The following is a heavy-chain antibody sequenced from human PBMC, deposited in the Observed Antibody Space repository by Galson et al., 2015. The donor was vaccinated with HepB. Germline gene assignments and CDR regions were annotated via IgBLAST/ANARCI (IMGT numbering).Heavy chain of an antibody. Sequence: SVKVSCKASGYTFTSYGISWVRQAPGQGLEWVGWINPYNGNTNYAQKLQGRVTMTTDTSTSTAYMELRSLRSDDTAVYYCARGPWFGEITGILVVQHWGQGTLVTVSS. CDR2: INPYNGNT. CDR3: ARGPWFGEITGILVVQH. J-gene: IGHJ1*01. V-gene: IGHV1-18*04. CDR1: GYTFTSYG. D-gene: IGHD3-10*01.